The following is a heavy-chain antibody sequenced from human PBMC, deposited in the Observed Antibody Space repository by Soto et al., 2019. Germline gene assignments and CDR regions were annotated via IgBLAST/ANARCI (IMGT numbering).Heavy chain of an antibody. CDR2: INHSGST. D-gene: IGHD3-22*01. J-gene: IGHJ5*02. CDR3: ATGGYFYYDSSGYWFDP. V-gene: IGHV4-34*01. Sequence: SETLSLTCAVYGGSFSGYYWSWIRQPPGKGLEWIGEINHSGSTNYNPSLKSRVTISVDTSKNQFSLKLSSVTAADTAVYYCATGGYFYYDSSGYWFDPWGQGTLVTVSS. CDR1: GGSFSGYY.